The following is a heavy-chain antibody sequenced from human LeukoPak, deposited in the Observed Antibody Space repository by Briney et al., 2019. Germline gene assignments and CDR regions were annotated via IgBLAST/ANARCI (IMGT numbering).Heavy chain of an antibody. Sequence: ASVKVSCKTSGYTFINYDIHWVRQAPGQGLEWMGWMNPKSGNTGYAQKFQGRVTMTGDPSISTVYMELSSLTSGDTAVYYCAKTYYYDATGFVHPPGHWGQGTLVTVSS. CDR3: AKTYYYDATGFVHPPGH. V-gene: IGHV1-8*01. J-gene: IGHJ4*02. D-gene: IGHD3-22*01. CDR1: GYTFINYD. CDR2: MNPKSGNT.